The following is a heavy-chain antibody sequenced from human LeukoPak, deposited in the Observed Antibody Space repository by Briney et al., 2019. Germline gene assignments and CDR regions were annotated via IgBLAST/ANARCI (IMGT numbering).Heavy chain of an antibody. CDR1: GGTFSSYA. V-gene: IGHV1-69*04. D-gene: IGHD3-22*01. J-gene: IGHJ4*02. Sequence: ASVKVSCKASGGTFSSYAISWVRQAPGQGLEWMGRIIPILGIANYAQKFQGRVTITADKSTSTAYMELSSLRSEDTAVYYCAREGYYDSSGYYSYWGRGTLVTVSS. CDR3: AREGYYDSSGYYSY. CDR2: IIPILGIA.